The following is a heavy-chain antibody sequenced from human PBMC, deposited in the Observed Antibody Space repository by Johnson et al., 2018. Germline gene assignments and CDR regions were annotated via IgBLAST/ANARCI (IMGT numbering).Heavy chain of an antibody. Sequence: VQLVQSGGGLVQPGGSLRLSCAASGFTFSSYWMSWVRQAPGKGLEWVANIKQDGSEKYYVDSVKGRFTIAGDNAKNSLYLQMNSLGAEDTAVYYWSRVQVFPYVAEDFQHGGQGTLVTVSS. V-gene: IGHV3-7*01. CDR1: GFTFSSYW. CDR3: SRVQVFPYVAEDFQH. J-gene: IGHJ1*01. D-gene: IGHD2-21*01. CDR2: IKQDGSEK.